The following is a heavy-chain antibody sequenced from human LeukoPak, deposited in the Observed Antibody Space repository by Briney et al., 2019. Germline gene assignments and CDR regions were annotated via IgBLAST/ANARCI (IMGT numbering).Heavy chain of an antibody. Sequence: GGSLRLSCEASEFTFDRYWMTWVRQAPGKGLEWVANIKEDGSEENYADSVKGRFTISRDNAREILYLRMNSLRAEDTAVYYCAKRPSDYGDYVSYFDYWGQGTLVTVSS. V-gene: IGHV3-7*01. D-gene: IGHD4-17*01. J-gene: IGHJ4*02. CDR3: AKRPSDYGDYVSYFDY. CDR2: IKEDGSEE. CDR1: EFTFDRYW.